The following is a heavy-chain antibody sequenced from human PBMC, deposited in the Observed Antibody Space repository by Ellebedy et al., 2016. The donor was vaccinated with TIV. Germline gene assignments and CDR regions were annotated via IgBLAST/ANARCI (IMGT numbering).Heavy chain of an antibody. V-gene: IGHV3-23*01. D-gene: IGHD3-10*01. J-gene: IGHJ4*02. CDR1: EFTFSLYS. CDR3: AKDGAYGSGTQPWNY. Sequence: GGSLRLSXAASEFTFSLYSMNWVRQAPGKGLEWVSGFTGSGGTTYYADSVKGRFTISRDNSKNTLYLQMNGLRAEDTALYYCAKDGAYGSGTQPWNYWGQGTLVTVSS. CDR2: FTGSGGTT.